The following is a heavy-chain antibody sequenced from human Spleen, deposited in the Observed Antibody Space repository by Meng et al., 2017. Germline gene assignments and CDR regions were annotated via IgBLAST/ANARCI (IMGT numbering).Heavy chain of an antibody. V-gene: IGHV3-73*01. CDR1: AFTLSGSA. CDR3: RAGYSSSWTHDY. J-gene: IGHJ4*02. CDR2: IRSKANRYAT. D-gene: IGHD6-13*01. Sequence: GGSLSLSCVVSAFTLSGSAMNWVRQASGKGLGWVGRIRSKANRYATAYAASVKGRFTISRDDSKNTAYLPMNSLKTEDTAVYYCRAGYSSSWTHDYWGQGTLVTVSS.